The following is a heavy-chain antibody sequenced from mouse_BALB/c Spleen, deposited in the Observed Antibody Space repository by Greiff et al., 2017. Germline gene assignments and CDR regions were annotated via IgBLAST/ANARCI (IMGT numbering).Heavy chain of an antibody. CDR3: ALYYRYPHYDAMDY. CDR1: GFTFSSFG. J-gene: IGHJ4*01. Sequence: EVQVVESGGGLVQPGGSRKLSCAASGFTFSSFGMHWVRQAPEKGLEWVAYISSGSSTIYYADTVKGRFTISRDNPKNTLFLQMTSLRSEDTAMYYCALYYRYPHYDAMDYWGQGTSVTVSS. D-gene: IGHD2-14*01. V-gene: IGHV5-17*02. CDR2: ISSGSSTI.